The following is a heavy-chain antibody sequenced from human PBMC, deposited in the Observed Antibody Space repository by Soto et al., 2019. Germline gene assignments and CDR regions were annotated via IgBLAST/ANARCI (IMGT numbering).Heavy chain of an antibody. D-gene: IGHD6-19*01. CDR1: VYTFTSYG. J-gene: IGHJ4*02. CDR2: IRAYTGYT. V-gene: IGHV1-18*04. Sequence: GXSVKVSCKASVYTFTSYGVSGVRQAPGQGLEWMGWIRAYTGYTNYAQKFQGRVTITTDTSTSTAYMELRSLISDDTAVYYCARASDGYRSGWYVGYFDYWGQGTLVTVSA. CDR3: ARASDGYRSGWYVGYFDY.